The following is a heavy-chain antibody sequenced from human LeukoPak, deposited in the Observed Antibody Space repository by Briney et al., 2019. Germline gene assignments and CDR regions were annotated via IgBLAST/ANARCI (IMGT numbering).Heavy chain of an antibody. CDR3: AKDFVSDGWGSIDY. CDR2: ISWNSGSI. CDR1: GFTFDDYA. Sequence: PGRSLRLSCAASGFTFDDYAMHWVRQAPGKGLEWVSGISWNSGSIGYADSVKGRFTISRDNAKNSLHLQMNSLRTEDTALYYCAKDFVSDGWGSIDYWGQGTLVTVSS. J-gene: IGHJ4*02. V-gene: IGHV3-9*01. D-gene: IGHD7-27*01.